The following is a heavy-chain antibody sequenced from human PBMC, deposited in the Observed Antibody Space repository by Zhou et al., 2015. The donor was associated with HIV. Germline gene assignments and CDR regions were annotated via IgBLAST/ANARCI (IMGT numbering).Heavy chain of an antibody. J-gene: IGHJ4*02. CDR2: IHPNSGGT. CDR3: ARDHNWGPDY. Sequence: QVQLVQSGADVKKPGASVMVSCKASGYTFTGYYMHWVRQAPGQGLEWMGWIHPNSGGTNYAQKFRGRVTITRDTSISTMYMELNSLTSDDTAVYFCARDHNWGPDYWGQGTLVTVSS. D-gene: IGHD7-27*01. V-gene: IGHV1-2*02. CDR1: GYTFTGYY.